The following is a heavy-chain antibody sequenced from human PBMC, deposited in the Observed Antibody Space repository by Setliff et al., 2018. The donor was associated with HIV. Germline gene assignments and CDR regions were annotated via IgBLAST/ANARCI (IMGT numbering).Heavy chain of an antibody. CDR3: ARSDNYYFVSGSYSDGLDCFDV. V-gene: IGHV4-61*01. CDR2: IYYSGST. D-gene: IGHD3-10*01. Sequence: SGPTLVNPTETLTLTCTVSGFSLSNARLGVSWIRQPPGKGLEWIGYIYYSGSTNYNPSLKSRVTISLDTSKDQFSLKPSSVTAADTAVYYCARSDNYYFVSGSYSDGLDCFDVWGQGTVVTVSS. CDR1: GFSLSNARLG. J-gene: IGHJ3*01.